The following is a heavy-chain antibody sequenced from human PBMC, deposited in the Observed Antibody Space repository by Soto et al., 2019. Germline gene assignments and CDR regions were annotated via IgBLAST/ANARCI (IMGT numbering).Heavy chain of an antibody. CDR2: IYYSGST. V-gene: IGHV4-31*03. J-gene: IGHJ3*02. Sequence: QVQLQESGPGLLKPSQTLSLTCTVSGGSISSGGYYWSWIRQHPGKGLEWIGYIYYSGSTYYNPSLKSRVTISVDTSKNQFSLKLSSVTAADTAVYYCASTLSITMVRGVALDAFDIWGQGTMVTVSS. D-gene: IGHD3-10*01. CDR3: ASTLSITMVRGVALDAFDI. CDR1: GGSISSGGYY.